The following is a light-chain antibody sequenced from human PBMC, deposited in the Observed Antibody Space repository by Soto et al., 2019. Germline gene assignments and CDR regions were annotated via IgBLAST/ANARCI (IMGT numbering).Light chain of an antibody. Sequence: DIPMTQSPSTLSGSVGDRVTITCRASQTISSWLAWYQQKPGKAPKLLIYKASTLKSGVPSRFSGSGSGTELTITISSLQPDDCETYDGQHYNSYSEAFGQGTKVDIK. CDR2: KAS. J-gene: IGKJ1*01. CDR3: QHYNSYSEA. V-gene: IGKV1-5*03. CDR1: QTISSW.